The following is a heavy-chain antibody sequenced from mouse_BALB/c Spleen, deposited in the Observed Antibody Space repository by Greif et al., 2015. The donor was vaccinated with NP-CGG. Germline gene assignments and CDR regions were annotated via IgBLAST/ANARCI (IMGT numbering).Heavy chain of an antibody. CDR3: ARDTGTFAY. CDR1: GFTFTDYY. D-gene: IGHD4-1*01. CDR2: IRNKANGYTT. Sequence: EVKLMESGGGLVQPGGSLRLSCATSGFTFTDYYMSWVRQPPGKALEWLGFIRNKANGYTTEYSASVKGRFTISRDNSQSLPYLQINTLRAEDSATYYCARDTGTFAYWGQGTLVTVSA. V-gene: IGHV7-3*02. J-gene: IGHJ3*01.